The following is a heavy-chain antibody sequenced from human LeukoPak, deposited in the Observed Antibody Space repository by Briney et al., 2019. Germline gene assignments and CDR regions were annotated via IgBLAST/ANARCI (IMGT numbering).Heavy chain of an antibody. V-gene: IGHV4-59*01. CDR3: AGVLLWFGESDYYGMDV. D-gene: IGHD3-10*01. CDR2: IYHSGST. J-gene: IGHJ6*02. CDR1: GGSISSYY. Sequence: PSETLSLTCTVSGGSISSYYWSWIRQPPGKGLEWLGYIYHSGSTNYNPSLKSRVTISVDTSKNQLSLKLSSVTAADTAVYYCAGVLLWFGESDYYGMDVWGQGTTVTVSS.